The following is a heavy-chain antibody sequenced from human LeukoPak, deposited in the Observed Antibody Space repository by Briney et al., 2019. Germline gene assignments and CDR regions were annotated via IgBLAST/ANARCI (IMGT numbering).Heavy chain of an antibody. V-gene: IGHV3-21*01. D-gene: IGHD3-3*01. CDR1: GFTFSSYT. CDR3: ARAGSITIFGVLTYYFDY. CDR2: ISSSSSTT. J-gene: IGHJ4*02. Sequence: GGSLRLSCAASGFTFSSYTMNWVRQAQGKGLEWVSSISSSSSTTYYADSVEGRFTISRDNARNSLYLQMNSLRAEDTAVYYCARAGSITIFGVLTYYFDYWGQGTLVTVSS.